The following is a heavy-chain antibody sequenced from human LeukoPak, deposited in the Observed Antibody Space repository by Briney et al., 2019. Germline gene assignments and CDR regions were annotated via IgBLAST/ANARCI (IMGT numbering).Heavy chain of an antibody. D-gene: IGHD3-10*01. CDR2: IYSGGST. V-gene: IGHV3-66*01. Sequence: GGSLRLSCAASGFTVSSNYMSWVRQAPGKGLEWVSVIYSGGSTYYADSVKGRFTISRDNSKNTLYLQMNSLRAEDTAVYYCARNVLLWFGELPFDPWGQGTLVTVSS. J-gene: IGHJ5*02. CDR3: ARNVLLWFGELPFDP. CDR1: GFTVSSNY.